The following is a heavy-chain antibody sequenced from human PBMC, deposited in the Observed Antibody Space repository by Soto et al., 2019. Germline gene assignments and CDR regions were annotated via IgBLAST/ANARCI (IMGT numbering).Heavy chain of an antibody. CDR3: TTGLGWDIVATIIDY. Sequence: EVQLVESGGGLVKPGGSLRLSCAASGFTFSNAWMSWVRQAPGKGLEWVGRIKSKTDGGTTDYAAPVKGRFTISRDDSKNTLYLQMNSLKTEDTAVYYCTTGLGWDIVATIIDYWGQGTLVTVSS. V-gene: IGHV3-15*01. CDR1: GFTFSNAW. D-gene: IGHD5-12*01. CDR2: IKSKTDGGTT. J-gene: IGHJ4*02.